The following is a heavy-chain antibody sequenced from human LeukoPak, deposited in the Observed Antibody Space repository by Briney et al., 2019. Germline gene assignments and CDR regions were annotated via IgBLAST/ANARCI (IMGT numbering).Heavy chain of an antibody. D-gene: IGHD6-13*01. CDR1: GYTFTSYG. Sequence: GASVKVSCKASGYTFTSYGISWVRQAPGQGLEWMGWINPNSGGTNYAQKFQGRVTMTRDTSISTAYMELSRLRSDDTAVYYCARSSSWDYYFDYWGQGTLVTVSS. J-gene: IGHJ4*02. V-gene: IGHV1-2*02. CDR2: INPNSGGT. CDR3: ARSSSWDYYFDY.